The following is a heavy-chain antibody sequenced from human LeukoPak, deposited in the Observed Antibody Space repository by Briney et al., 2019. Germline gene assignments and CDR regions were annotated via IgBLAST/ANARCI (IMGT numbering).Heavy chain of an antibody. D-gene: IGHD3-9*01. CDR2: IDPTDSYI. V-gene: IGHV5-10-1*01. J-gene: IGHJ6*02. CDR3: ARLDILTGYYYGMDV. CDR1: GYSFITYW. Sequence: GESLKISCGASGYSFITYWISWLRQMPGKGLEWMGRIDPTDSYIDYNLSFQGHVTLSADKSISTAYLQWTSLKASDTAMYYCARLDILTGYYYGMDVWGQGTTVTVSS.